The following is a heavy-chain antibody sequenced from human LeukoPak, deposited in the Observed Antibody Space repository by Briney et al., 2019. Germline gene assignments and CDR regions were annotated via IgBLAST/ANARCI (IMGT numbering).Heavy chain of an antibody. CDR3: ARGREAAAGNDYHYYMDV. Sequence: SETLSLTCTVSGGSIGSSSYYWGWIRQAPGKGLEWIGSVSYSGSTHHNPSLKSRVTISVDTSKNQFSLKLSSVVAADTAVFYCARGREAAAGNDYHYYMDVWGKGTTVTVSS. D-gene: IGHD6-13*01. V-gene: IGHV4-39*07. CDR1: GGSIGSSSYY. J-gene: IGHJ6*03. CDR2: VSYSGST.